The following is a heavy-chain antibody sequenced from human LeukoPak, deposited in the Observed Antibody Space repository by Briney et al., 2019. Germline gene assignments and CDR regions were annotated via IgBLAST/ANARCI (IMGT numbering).Heavy chain of an antibody. V-gene: IGHV1-18*01. CDR2: ISAYNGYT. D-gene: IGHD4-11*01. Sequence: ASVKVSCKASGYTFTNYGVSWVRQAPGQGLEWMGWISAYNGYTNYAQKFQFRVTMTTDTSTSTAHMELRSLTSDDTAVYYCARDKAVTTELTQYFHHWGQGTLVTVSS. CDR1: GYTFTNYG. CDR3: ARDKAVTTELTQYFHH. J-gene: IGHJ1*01.